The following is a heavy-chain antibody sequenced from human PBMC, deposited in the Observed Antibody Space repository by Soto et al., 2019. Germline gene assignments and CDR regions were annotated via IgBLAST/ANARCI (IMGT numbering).Heavy chain of an antibody. CDR3: ARRKITMVRGVLAPFDY. CDR2: INPNSGGT. Sequence: GASVKVSCKASGYTFTGYYMHWVRQAPGQELEWMGWINPNSGGTNYAQKFQGRVTMTRDTSISTAYMELSRLRSDDTAVYYCARRKITMVRGVLAPFDYWGQGTLVTVPQ. J-gene: IGHJ4*02. CDR1: GYTFTGYY. D-gene: IGHD3-10*01. V-gene: IGHV1-2*02.